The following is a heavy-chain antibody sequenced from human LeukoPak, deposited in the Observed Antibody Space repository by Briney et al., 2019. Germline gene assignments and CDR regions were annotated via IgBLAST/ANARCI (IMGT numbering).Heavy chain of an antibody. V-gene: IGHV3-74*01. J-gene: IGHJ4*02. CDR1: GFTFSSYW. CDR2: INSDGSST. D-gene: IGHD3-10*01. Sequence: GGSLRLSCAASGFTFSSYWMHWVRQALGKGLVWVSRINSDGSSTSYADSVKGRFTISRDNAKNTLYLQMNSLRAEDTAVYYCARGTMVRGVPKYYFDYWGQGTLVTVSS. CDR3: ARGTMVRGVPKYYFDY.